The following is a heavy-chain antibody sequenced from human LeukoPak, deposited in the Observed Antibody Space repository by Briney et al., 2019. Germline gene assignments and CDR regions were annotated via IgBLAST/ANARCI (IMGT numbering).Heavy chain of an antibody. D-gene: IGHD4-17*01. CDR2: INPSGGST. V-gene: IGHV1-46*01. CDR3: ARDRDYGDYVRYYYYYGMDV. Sequence: ASVKVSCKASGYTFTSYYMHWVRQAPGQGLEWMVIINPSGGSTSYAQKFQGRVNMTRDTSTSTVYMELSSLRSEDTAVYYCARDRDYGDYVRYYYYYGMDVWGQGTTVTVSS. J-gene: IGHJ6*02. CDR1: GYTFTSYY.